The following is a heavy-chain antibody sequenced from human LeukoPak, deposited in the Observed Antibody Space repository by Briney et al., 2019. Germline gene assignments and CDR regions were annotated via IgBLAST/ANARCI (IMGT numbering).Heavy chain of an antibody. CDR3: ARGGRITMIVVDDDAFDI. J-gene: IGHJ3*02. CDR1: GGSISSYY. V-gene: IGHV4-59*01. CDR2: IYYSGST. D-gene: IGHD3-22*01. Sequence: SETLSLTCTVSGGSISSYYWSWIRQPPGKGLEWTGYIYYSGSTNYNPSLKSRVTISVDTSKNQFSLKLSSVTAADTAVYYCARGGRITMIVVDDDAFDIWGQGTMVTVSS.